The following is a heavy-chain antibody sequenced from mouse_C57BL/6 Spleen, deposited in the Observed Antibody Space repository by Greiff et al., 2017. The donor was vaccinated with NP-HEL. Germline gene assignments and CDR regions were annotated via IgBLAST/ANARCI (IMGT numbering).Heavy chain of an antibody. Sequence: EVKLVESEGGLVQPGSSMKLSCTASGFTFSDYYMAWVRQVPEKGLEWVANINYDGSSTYYLDSLKSRFIISRDNAKNILYLQMSSLKSEDTATYYCARLYYDYDVGFNYWGQGTTLTVSS. J-gene: IGHJ2*01. CDR1: GFTFSDYY. V-gene: IGHV5-16*01. D-gene: IGHD2-4*01. CDR2: INYDGSST. CDR3: ARLYYDYDVGFNY.